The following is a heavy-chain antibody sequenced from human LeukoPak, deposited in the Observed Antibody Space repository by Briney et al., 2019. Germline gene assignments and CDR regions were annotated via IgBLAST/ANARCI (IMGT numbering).Heavy chain of an antibody. CDR1: RYTFTSYY. Sequence: GSVKVSCKASRYTFTSYYMHGVGQAPGQGREGMGWINPKSAGTNYAQKFQGRVTMTRDTSISTAYMELSRLKSYDTAVYYCTSSNDSRGYYYLDYWGQGTLVTVS. J-gene: IGHJ4*02. V-gene: IGHV1-2*02. CDR2: INPKSAGT. CDR3: TSSNDSRGYYYLDY. D-gene: IGHD3-22*01.